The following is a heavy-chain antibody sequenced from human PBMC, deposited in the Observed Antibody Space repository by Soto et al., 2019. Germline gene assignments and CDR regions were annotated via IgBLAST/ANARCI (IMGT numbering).Heavy chain of an antibody. V-gene: IGHV1-2*02. CDR2: INPNSGGT. CDR3: ARDLGIVVVPAAIGCDY. Sequence: ASVKVSCKASGYTFTGYYMHWVRQAPGQGLEWMGWINPNSGGTNYAQKFQGRVTMTRDTSISTAYMELSRLRSDDTAAYYCARDLGIVVVPAAIGCDYWGQGTLVTVSS. D-gene: IGHD2-2*01. CDR1: GYTFTGYY. J-gene: IGHJ4*02.